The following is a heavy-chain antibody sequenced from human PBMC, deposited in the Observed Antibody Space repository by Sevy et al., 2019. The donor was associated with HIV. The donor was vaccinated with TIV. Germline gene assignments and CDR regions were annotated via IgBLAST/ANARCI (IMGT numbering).Heavy chain of an antibody. CDR2: IKQDGSEK. V-gene: IGHV3-7*01. Sequence: GGSLRLSCAASGFTFSSYWMSWVRQAPGKGLEWVANIKQDGSEKYYVDSVKGRFTISRDNAKNSLYLQMNSLGAEDTAVYYCARDPDPYGSGSYYNLVHNWFDPWGQGTLVTVSS. CDR1: GFTFSSYW. J-gene: IGHJ5*02. D-gene: IGHD3-10*01. CDR3: ARDPDPYGSGSYYNLVHNWFDP.